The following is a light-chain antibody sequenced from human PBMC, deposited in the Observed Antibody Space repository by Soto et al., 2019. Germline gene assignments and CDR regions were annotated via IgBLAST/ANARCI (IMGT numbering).Light chain of an antibody. Sequence: VMTQSPATLSVSPGERVTLSCRASQSVRANFAWFQQKPGQAPRLLIYGASRRATGIPARFSGSGSGTEFTLTLSSLQSEDFAVSYCQQYNNWPFTFGPGTKVDIK. CDR1: QSVRAN. CDR2: GAS. J-gene: IGKJ3*01. V-gene: IGKV3-15*01. CDR3: QQYNNWPFT.